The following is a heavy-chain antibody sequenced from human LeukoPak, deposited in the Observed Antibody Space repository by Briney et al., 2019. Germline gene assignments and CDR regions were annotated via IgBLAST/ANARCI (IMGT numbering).Heavy chain of an antibody. D-gene: IGHD4-23*01. CDR2: IIPIFSTA. CDR1: GGTFSSYA. J-gene: IGHJ4*02. Sequence: SVKVSCKASGGTFSSYAISWVRQAPGQGLEWMGGIIPIFSTANYAQKFQGRVTITADESTSTAYMELSSLRSEDTAVYYCARSTVALGYFDYWGQGTLVTVSS. CDR3: ARSTVALGYFDY. V-gene: IGHV1-69*13.